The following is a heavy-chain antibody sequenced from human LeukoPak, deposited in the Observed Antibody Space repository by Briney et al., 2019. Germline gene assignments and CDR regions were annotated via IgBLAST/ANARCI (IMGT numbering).Heavy chain of an antibody. Sequence: SEALSLTCAVYGGSFSGYYWSWIRQPPGKGLEWIGEINHSGSTNYNPSLKSRVTISVDTSKNQFSLKLSSVTATDTAVYYCARAPGYCSSTSCYKNPFDYWGQGTLVTVSS. CDR1: GGSFSGYY. V-gene: IGHV4-34*01. J-gene: IGHJ4*02. CDR3: ARAPGYCSSTSCYKNPFDY. CDR2: INHSGST. D-gene: IGHD2-2*02.